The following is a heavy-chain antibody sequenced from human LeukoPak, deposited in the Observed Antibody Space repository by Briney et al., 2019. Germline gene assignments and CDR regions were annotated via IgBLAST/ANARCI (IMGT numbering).Heavy chain of an antibody. V-gene: IGHV3-7*03. CDR3: ARLAVAGYYFDY. D-gene: IGHD6-19*01. J-gene: IGHJ4*02. Sequence: PGGSLRLSCAASGFIFSSYWMSWVRQAPGKGLEWVANINQDGSEKYYVDSVKGRFTISRDNAKNSLYLQMNSLRAEDTAVYYCARLAVAGYYFDYWGQGTLVTVSS. CDR1: GFIFSSYW. CDR2: INQDGSEK.